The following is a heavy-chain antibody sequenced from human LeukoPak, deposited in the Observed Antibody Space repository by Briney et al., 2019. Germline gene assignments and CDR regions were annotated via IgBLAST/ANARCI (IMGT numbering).Heavy chain of an antibody. Sequence: SVKVSCKASGGTFSSYAISWVRQAPGQGLEWMGRIIPILGIANYAQKFQGRVTITADKSTSTAYMELSSLRSEDTAVYYCARVEMATIGYFDYWGQGTLVTVSS. CDR1: GGTFSSYA. CDR3: ARVEMATIGYFDY. V-gene: IGHV1-69*04. CDR2: IIPILGIA. D-gene: IGHD5-24*01. J-gene: IGHJ4*02.